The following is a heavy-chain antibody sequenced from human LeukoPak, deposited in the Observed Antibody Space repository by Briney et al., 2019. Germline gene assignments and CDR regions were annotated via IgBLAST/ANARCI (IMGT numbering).Heavy chain of an antibody. J-gene: IGHJ4*02. CDR1: GYTFTGYY. CDR2: INPTSGGT. D-gene: IGHD3-22*01. Sequence: ASVKVSFKTSGYTFTGYYMHWVRQAPGQGLEWLGWINPTSGGTNYAQKFQGRVTMTRDTSISTAYMELSRLRSDDTAVYYCARVWYYYDSSGILTLYFDYWGQGTLVTVSS. V-gene: IGHV1-2*02. CDR3: ARVWYYYDSSGILTLYFDY.